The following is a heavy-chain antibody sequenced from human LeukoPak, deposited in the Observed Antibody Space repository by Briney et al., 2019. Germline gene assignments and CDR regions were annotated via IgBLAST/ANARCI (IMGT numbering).Heavy chain of an antibody. CDR2: INHSGST. V-gene: IGHV4-34*01. CDR3: ARRVTYSYGVDY. CDR1: GGSFSGYY. Sequence: SETLSLTCAVYGGSFSGYYWSWIRQPPGKGLEWIGEINHSGSTNYNPSLKSRVTISVDTSKNQFSLKLSSVTAADTAVYYCARRVTYSYGVDYWGQGTLVTVSS. D-gene: IGHD5-18*01. J-gene: IGHJ4*02.